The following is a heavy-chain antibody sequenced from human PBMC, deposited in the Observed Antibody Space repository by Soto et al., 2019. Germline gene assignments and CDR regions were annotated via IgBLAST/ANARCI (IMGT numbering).Heavy chain of an antibody. V-gene: IGHV4-34*01. Sequence: SETLSLTCAVYCGSFSGYYWSWIRQPPGKGLEWIGEINHSGSTNYNPSLKSRVTISVDTSKNQFSLKLSSVTAADTAVYYCAREAAAAGSWFDPWGQGTLVTVS. J-gene: IGHJ5*02. CDR2: INHSGST. D-gene: IGHD6-13*01. CDR1: CGSFSGYY. CDR3: AREAAAAGSWFDP.